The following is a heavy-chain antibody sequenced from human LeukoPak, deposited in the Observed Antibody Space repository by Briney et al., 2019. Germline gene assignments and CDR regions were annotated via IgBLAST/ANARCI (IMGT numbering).Heavy chain of an antibody. D-gene: IGHD1-1*01. J-gene: IGHJ6*02. CDR3: ARDLRAKQLLYYYYGMDV. Sequence: PGGSLRLSCAASGFTVSSNYMSWVRQAPGKGLEWVSVIYSGGSTYYADSVKGRFTISRDNSKNTLYLQMNSLRAEDTAVYYCARDLRAKQLLYYYYGMDVWGQWTTVTVSS. V-gene: IGHV3-66*02. CDR1: GFTVSSNY. CDR2: IYSGGST.